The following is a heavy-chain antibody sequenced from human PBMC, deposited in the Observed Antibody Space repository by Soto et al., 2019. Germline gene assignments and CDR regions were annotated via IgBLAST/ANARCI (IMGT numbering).Heavy chain of an antibody. J-gene: IGHJ4*02. Sequence: SETLSLTCTVSGGSISSYYLSWIRQPPGKGLEWIGYIYYSGSTNYNPSLKSRVTISVDTSKNQFSLKLSSVTAAGTAVYYCARLWGYYNDYWGQGTLVTVSS. CDR1: GGSISSYY. V-gene: IGHV4-59*08. CDR3: ARLWGYYNDY. CDR2: IYYSGST. D-gene: IGHD3-22*01.